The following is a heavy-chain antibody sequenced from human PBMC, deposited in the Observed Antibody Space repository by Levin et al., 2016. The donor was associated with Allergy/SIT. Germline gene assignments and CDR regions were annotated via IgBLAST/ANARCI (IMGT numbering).Heavy chain of an antibody. CDR3: ARDPSDIRPIDT. CDR2: INGDSSDI. Sequence: GESLKISCAASGFTFSDYYMHWVRQAPGKGLEWLSYINGDSSDINYADSVKGRFTISRDNAKNSVFLQMNSLRVDDSAVYYCARDPSDIRPIDTWGQGTLVTVSS. V-gene: IGHV3-11*05. J-gene: IGHJ5*02. CDR1: GFTFSDYY. D-gene: IGHD2-15*01.